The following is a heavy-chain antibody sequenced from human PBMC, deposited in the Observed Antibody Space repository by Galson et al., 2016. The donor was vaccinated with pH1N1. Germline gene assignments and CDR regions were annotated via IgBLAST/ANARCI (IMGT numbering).Heavy chain of an antibody. CDR3: ARTNPFDGDLRYFDY. Sequence: SLRLSCAASGFTVSSNYMSWVRHAPGKGLEWVSVIYSDPGAYYADSVKGRFTIPRDNSKNTLYLQLNTLGAEDTAVYYCARTNPFDGDLRYFDYWGQGTLVTVSS. J-gene: IGHJ4*02. D-gene: IGHD4-17*01. CDR2: IYSDPGA. V-gene: IGHV3-53*01. CDR1: GFTVSSNY.